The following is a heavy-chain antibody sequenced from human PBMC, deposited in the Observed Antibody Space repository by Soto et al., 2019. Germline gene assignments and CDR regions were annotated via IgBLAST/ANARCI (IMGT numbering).Heavy chain of an antibody. J-gene: IGHJ4*02. V-gene: IGHV3-23*01. CDR3: AKARGPSSGWYRDSDY. CDR1: GFTFSSYA. Sequence: GGSLRLSCAASGFTFSSYAMSWVRQAPGKGLEWVSVISGRDGSTYYADSVKGRFTISRDNSKNTLYLQMSSLRGEDTAVHYCAKARGPSSGWYRDSDYWGQGTLVTVSS. D-gene: IGHD6-19*01. CDR2: ISGRDGST.